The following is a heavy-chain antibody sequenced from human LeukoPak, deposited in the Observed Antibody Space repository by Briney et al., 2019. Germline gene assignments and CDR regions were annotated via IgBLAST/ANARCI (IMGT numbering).Heavy chain of an antibody. J-gene: IGHJ3*02. CDR1: GFTFSNYS. D-gene: IGHD3-22*01. CDR2: ITGSTSRI. Sequence: GGSLRLSCAASGFTFSNYSMNWVRQAPGKGLEWVSPITGSTSRIYYYADSVRGRFTISRDNAKSALYLQMNRLRAEDTAIYYCARDFYDGSVTTDAFDIWGQGTMVTVSS. CDR3: ARDFYDGSVTTDAFDI. V-gene: IGHV3-21*01.